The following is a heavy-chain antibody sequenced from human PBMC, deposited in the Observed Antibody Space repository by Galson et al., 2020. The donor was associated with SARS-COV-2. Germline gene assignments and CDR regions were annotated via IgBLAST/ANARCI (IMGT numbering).Heavy chain of an antibody. D-gene: IGHD6-6*01. CDR1: GYTFTGYY. CDR3: ARVFFYSSWAHFDY. V-gene: IGHV1-2*06. CDR2: INPDSGDT. J-gene: IGHJ4*02. Sequence: ASVKVSCKTSGYTFTGYYIHWVRQAPGQGLEWMGRINPDSGDTDYAQRFQGRVTMTRDTSISTAYMELSGLRSDDTAVYYCARVFFYSSWAHFDYWGQGTLVTVSS.